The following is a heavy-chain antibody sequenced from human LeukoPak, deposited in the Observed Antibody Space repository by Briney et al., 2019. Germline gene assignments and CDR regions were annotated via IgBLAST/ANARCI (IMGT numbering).Heavy chain of an antibody. Sequence: GASVKVSCKASGYTFASYAINWVRQAPGQGLEWMGWINTNTGNPTYAQGFTGRFVFSLDTSVSTAYLQISSLKDEDTAIYYCARDRGLTAYCGGDCFETEYWGQGTLVTVSS. V-gene: IGHV7-4-1*02. J-gene: IGHJ4*02. D-gene: IGHD2-21*02. CDR3: ARDRGLTAYCGGDCFETEY. CDR1: GYTFASYA. CDR2: INTNTGNP.